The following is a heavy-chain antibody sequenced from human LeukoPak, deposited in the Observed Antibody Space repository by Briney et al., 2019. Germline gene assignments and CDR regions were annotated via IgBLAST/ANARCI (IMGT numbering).Heavy chain of an antibody. V-gene: IGHV4-61*02. CDR3: ARDSPEYLDGY. Sequence: SETLSLTCTVSGASISSGNNYWSWIRQPAGKGLEWIGRIHASGSTSYNPSLKSRVTISLDTSKNQFSLRVSSVIAADTALYYCARDSPEYLDGYWGQGTLVTVS. J-gene: IGHJ4*02. CDR1: GASISSGNNY. D-gene: IGHD2-2*01. CDR2: IHASGST.